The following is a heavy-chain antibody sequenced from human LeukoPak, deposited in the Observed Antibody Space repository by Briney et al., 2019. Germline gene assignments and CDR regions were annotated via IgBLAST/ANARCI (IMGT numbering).Heavy chain of an antibody. Sequence: AGGSLRLSCAASGLNVTYNYVSWVRQAPGKGLEWLSVIYSGGMTYYADSVKGRFIISRDNSKNTLYLQMNRLRAEDTAVYYCYARPVLPAAFLPSGNYMDVWGKGTTVTVSS. J-gene: IGHJ6*03. CDR3: YARPVLPAAFLPSGNYMDV. D-gene: IGHD2-2*01. CDR2: IYSGGMT. V-gene: IGHV3-53*01. CDR1: GLNVTYNY.